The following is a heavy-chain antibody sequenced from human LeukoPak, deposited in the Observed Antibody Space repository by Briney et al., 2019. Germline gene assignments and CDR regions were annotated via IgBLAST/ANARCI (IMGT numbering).Heavy chain of an antibody. Sequence: GGSLRLSCAASGFTFSRDSMNWVRQAPGKGLEWVSYINGGGSPIFYADSVRGRFTISRDNAKNSLHLQMNSLRAEDTAVYYCAKNLRGDYLLSYFAYWGQGTLVTVSS. V-gene: IGHV3-48*01. J-gene: IGHJ4*02. D-gene: IGHD4-17*01. CDR3: AKNLRGDYLLSYFAY. CDR2: INGGGSPI. CDR1: GFTFSRDS.